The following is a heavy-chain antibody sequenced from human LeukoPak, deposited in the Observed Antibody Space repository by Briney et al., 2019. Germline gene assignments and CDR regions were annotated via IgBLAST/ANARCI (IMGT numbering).Heavy chain of an antibody. CDR3: ARDRQQSRGLIG. Sequence: SETPSLTCTVSGGSISSSSYYWGWIRQPPGKGLEWIGSIYYSGSTYYNPSLKSRVTISVDTSKNQFSLKLSSVTAADTAVYYCARDRQQSRGLIGWGQGTLVTVSS. CDR2: IYYSGST. J-gene: IGHJ4*02. CDR1: GGSISSSSYY. V-gene: IGHV4-39*07. D-gene: IGHD6-13*01.